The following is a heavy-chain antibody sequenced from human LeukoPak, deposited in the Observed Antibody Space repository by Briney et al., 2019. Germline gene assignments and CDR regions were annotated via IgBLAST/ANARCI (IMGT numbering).Heavy chain of an antibody. CDR3: ARVRAGYCTSTSCYTGMDV. D-gene: IGHD2-2*01. CDR1: GFTFSSYG. J-gene: IGHJ6*02. CDR2: ISYDGSNE. V-gene: IGHV3-30*03. Sequence: GGSLRLSCAASGFTFSSYGMHWVRQAPGKGLEWVALISYDGSNECYADSVRGRFTISRDNSKFTLYMQMNSLRAEDTAVYYCARVRAGYCTSTSCYTGMDVWAKGPRSPSP.